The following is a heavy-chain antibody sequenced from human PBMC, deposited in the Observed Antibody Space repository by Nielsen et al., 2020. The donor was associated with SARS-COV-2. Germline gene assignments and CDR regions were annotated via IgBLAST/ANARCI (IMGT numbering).Heavy chain of an antibody. Sequence: GESLKISCAASGFTFSDYAMNWVRQAPGKGLEWVSSISATGNFIFYADSVRGRFTISRDSAKTSLYLQMNSLRAEDTAVYYCARGSNYGYNWFDPWGQGTLVTVSS. CDR3: ARGSNYGYNWFDP. J-gene: IGHJ5*02. D-gene: IGHD3-10*01. V-gene: IGHV3-21*01. CDR2: ISATGNFI. CDR1: GFTFSDYA.